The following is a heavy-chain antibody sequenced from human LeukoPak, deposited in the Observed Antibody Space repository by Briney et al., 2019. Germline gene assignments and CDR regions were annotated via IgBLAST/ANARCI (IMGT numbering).Heavy chain of an antibody. CDR1: GLTFSTYW. J-gene: IGHJ4*02. Sequence: GGSLRLSCAASGLTFSTYWMHWVRQAPGKGLVWVSRISSDGSSTSYADSVKGRFTISKDNAKNTVYLQMNSLTDEDTALYYCARADGDYDYWGQGTLVTVSS. D-gene: IGHD4-17*01. CDR3: ARADGDYDY. V-gene: IGHV3-74*01. CDR2: ISSDGSST.